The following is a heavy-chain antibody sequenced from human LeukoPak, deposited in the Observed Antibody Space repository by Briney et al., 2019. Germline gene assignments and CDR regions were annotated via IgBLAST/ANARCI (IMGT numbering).Heavy chain of an antibody. CDR3: AREYTYGDYGLDY. CDR1: GLTFSNAW. Sequence: GGSLRLSCAASGLTFSNAWMNWVRQAPGKGLEWVSSISSSSSYIYYADSVKGRFTISRDNAKNSLYLQMNSLRAEDTAVYYCAREYTYGDYGLDYWGQGTLVTVSS. CDR2: ISSSSSYI. V-gene: IGHV3-21*01. D-gene: IGHD4-17*01. J-gene: IGHJ4*02.